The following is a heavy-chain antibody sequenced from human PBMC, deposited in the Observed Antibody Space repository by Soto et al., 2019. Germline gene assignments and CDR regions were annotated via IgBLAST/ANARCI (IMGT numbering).Heavy chain of an antibody. V-gene: IGHV1-18*01. CDR2: ISAYNGNT. Sequence: QVQLVQSGAEVKKPGASVKVSCKASGYTFTNYAISWVRQAPGQGLEWMGWISAYNGNTNYAQKLRGTVTITTDTTTSTAYMQLRSLRSDAPGVNFWARDSPPVDYWGPGTLVTVSS. J-gene: IGHJ4*02. CDR3: ARDSPPVDY. CDR1: GYTFTNYA.